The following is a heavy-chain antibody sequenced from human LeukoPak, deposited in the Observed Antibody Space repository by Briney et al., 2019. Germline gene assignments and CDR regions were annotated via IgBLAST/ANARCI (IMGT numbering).Heavy chain of an antibody. CDR2: IYPGDSHT. CDR1: GYDFSTYW. CDR3: VRRRFADY. D-gene: IGHD3-3*01. J-gene: IGHJ4*02. V-gene: IGHV5-51*01. Sequence: GESLKISFQGSGYDFSTYWIAWVRQLPGKGLEWMGIIYPGDSHTSYNPSFQGQVTISADKSISTAYLQWSSLEASDTAMYYCVRRRFADYWGQGTLVTVSS.